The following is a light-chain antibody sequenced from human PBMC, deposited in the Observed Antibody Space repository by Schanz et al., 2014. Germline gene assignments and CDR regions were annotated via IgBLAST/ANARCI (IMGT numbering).Light chain of an antibody. CDR1: SSDVGGHDY. J-gene: IGLJ2*01. CDR3: SSYAGSNNL. Sequence: QSVLTQPPSASGAPGQSVTISCTGTSSDVGGHDYVSWYQHHPGKAPKVMIYQVTKRPSGVPDRFSGSKSGNTASLTVSGLQAEDEADYYCSSYAGSNNLFGGGTKLTVL. V-gene: IGLV2-8*01. CDR2: QVT.